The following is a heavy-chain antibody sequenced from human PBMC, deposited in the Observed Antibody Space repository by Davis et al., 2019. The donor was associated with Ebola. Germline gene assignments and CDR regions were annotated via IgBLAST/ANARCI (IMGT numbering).Heavy chain of an antibody. J-gene: IGHJ6*04. Sequence: PGGSLRLSCAASGFTFSSYAMSWVRQAPGKGLEYVSAISSNGGSTYYADSVKGRFTISRDNSKNTLYLQMNSLRAEDTAVYYCAKGGSGWPSDYHYGMDIWGKGTTVTVSS. V-gene: IGHV3-23*01. CDR2: ISSNGGST. CDR3: AKGGSGWPSDYHYGMDI. D-gene: IGHD6-19*01. CDR1: GFTFSSYA.